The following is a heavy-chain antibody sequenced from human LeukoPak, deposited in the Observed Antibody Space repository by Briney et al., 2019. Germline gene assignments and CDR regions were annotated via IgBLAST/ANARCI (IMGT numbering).Heavy chain of an antibody. Sequence: SSETLSLTCTVSGGSISSYYWSWIRQPPGKGLEWIGYIYYSGSTNYNPSLKSRVTISVDTSKNQFSLKLSSVTAADTAVYYCARSGLNFGVVITQNWFDPWGQGTLVTVSS. CDR3: ARSGLNFGVVITQNWFDP. D-gene: IGHD3-3*01. CDR1: GGSISSYY. CDR2: IYYSGST. V-gene: IGHV4-59*01. J-gene: IGHJ5*02.